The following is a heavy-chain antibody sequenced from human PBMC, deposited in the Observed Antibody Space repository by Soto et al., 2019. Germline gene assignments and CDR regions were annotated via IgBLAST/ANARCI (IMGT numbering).Heavy chain of an antibody. J-gene: IGHJ6*02. CDR2: IIPILGIA. Sequence: QVQLVQSGAEVKKPGSSVKVSCKASGGTFSSYTISWVRQAPGQGLEWMGRIIPILGIANYAQKFQRRVTITADKSTSTAYMELSSLRSEDTAVYYCARFRGSYGMDVWGQGTTVTVSS. V-gene: IGHV1-69*02. D-gene: IGHD3-10*01. CDR1: GGTFSSYT. CDR3: ARFRGSYGMDV.